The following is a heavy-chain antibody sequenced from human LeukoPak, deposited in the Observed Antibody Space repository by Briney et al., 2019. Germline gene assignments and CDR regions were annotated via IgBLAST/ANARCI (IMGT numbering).Heavy chain of an antibody. CDR1: GFTFSSYA. Sequence: PGGSLRLSCAASGFTFSSYAMSWVRQAPGKGLEWVSAISGSGGSTYYADSVKGRFTISRDNSKNTLYLQMNSLRAEDTAVYYCAKFGDNWNYIRYYYYGMDVWGQGTTVTVSS. J-gene: IGHJ6*02. V-gene: IGHV3-23*01. D-gene: IGHD1-7*01. CDR2: ISGSGGST. CDR3: AKFGDNWNYIRYYYYGMDV.